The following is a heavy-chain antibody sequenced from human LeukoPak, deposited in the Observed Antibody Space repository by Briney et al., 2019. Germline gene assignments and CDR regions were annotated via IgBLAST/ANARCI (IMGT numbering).Heavy chain of an antibody. CDR2: ISSSSSTI. V-gene: IGHV3-48*02. CDR3: ARETPEYD. Sequence: GGSLRLSCAASGVTFSSYSMNWVRQAPGKGLEWVSYISSSSSTIYYADSVKGRFTTSRDNAQKSLYLQMNSLRDEDTAVYYGARETPEYDWGQGTLVTVSS. CDR1: GVTFSSYS. J-gene: IGHJ4*02. D-gene: IGHD1-14*01.